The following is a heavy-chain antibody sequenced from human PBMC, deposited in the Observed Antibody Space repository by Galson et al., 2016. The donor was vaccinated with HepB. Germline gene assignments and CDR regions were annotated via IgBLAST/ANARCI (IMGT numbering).Heavy chain of an antibody. CDR1: RFTFSSYW. CDR3: ARSDAFDI. CDR2: VNSDEIST. V-gene: IGHV3-74*01. J-gene: IGHJ3*02. Sequence: SLRLSCAASRFTFSSYWMHWVRQAPGKGLVWVSRVNSDEISTSYADSVKGRFTISRDNAKSTLYLQMNSLRAEDTAVYYCARSDAFDIWGQGTMVTVSS.